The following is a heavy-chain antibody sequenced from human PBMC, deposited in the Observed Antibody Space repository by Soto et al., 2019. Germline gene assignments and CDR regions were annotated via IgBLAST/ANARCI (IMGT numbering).Heavy chain of an antibody. Sequence: SETLSLTCTVSGASISGYYWSWIRKSAGKGLEWIGRIYATVTTDYNPSLKSRVMMSVDTSKKQFSLRLRSVTAADTAVYYCVRDGTKTLRDWFDPWGQGISVTVSS. CDR3: VRDGTKTLRDWFDP. CDR2: IYATVTT. CDR1: GASISGYY. V-gene: IGHV4-4*07. J-gene: IGHJ5*02. D-gene: IGHD1-1*01.